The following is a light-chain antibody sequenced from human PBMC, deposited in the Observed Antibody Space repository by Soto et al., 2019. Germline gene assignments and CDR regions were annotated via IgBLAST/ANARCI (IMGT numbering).Light chain of an antibody. V-gene: IGKV1-33*01. CDR1: QDIKQY. Sequence: DIQMTQSPSSLSASVGARITITCQASQDIKQYVNWYQQKPGKAPVLLIFDGSRLEAEATSRFSGSGLRTEFSFTISSLQPEDFATYYCQQYENLPVTFGGGTKVEIK. CDR2: DGS. J-gene: IGKJ4*01. CDR3: QQYENLPVT.